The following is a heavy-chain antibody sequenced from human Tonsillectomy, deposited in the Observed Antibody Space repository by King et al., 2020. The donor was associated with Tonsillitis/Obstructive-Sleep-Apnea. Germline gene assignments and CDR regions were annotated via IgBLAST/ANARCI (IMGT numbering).Heavy chain of an antibody. J-gene: IGHJ6*02. Sequence: VQLVESGAEVKKPGASVKVSCTASGYTFTGYYIHWVRQAPGQGLEWMGWINPNSGGTTYAQKFQGRVTMTRATSISTANMELSRLTSDDTAVYYCARTSNSSPNYYYGMDVWGQGTTVTVSS. CDR2: INPNSGGT. CDR3: ARTSNSSPNYYYGMDV. D-gene: IGHD2/OR15-2a*01. CDR1: GYTFTGYY. V-gene: IGHV1-2*02.